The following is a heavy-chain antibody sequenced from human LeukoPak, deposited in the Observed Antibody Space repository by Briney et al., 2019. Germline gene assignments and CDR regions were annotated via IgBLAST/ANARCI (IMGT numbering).Heavy chain of an antibody. Sequence: ASVKVSCKTSGGTFSSYAISWVRQAPGQGLEWMGGIIPIFGTANYAQKFQGRVTITTDESTSTAYMELSSLRSEDTAVYYCARGTNYDILTGYPRGDWFDPWGQGTLVTVSS. D-gene: IGHD3-9*01. J-gene: IGHJ5*02. V-gene: IGHV1-69*05. CDR3: ARGTNYDILTGYPRGDWFDP. CDR1: GGTFSSYA. CDR2: IIPIFGTA.